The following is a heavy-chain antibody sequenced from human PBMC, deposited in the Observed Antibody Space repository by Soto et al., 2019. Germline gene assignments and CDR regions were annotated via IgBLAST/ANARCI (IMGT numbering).Heavy chain of an antibody. Sequence: QVQLVQSGAVVKKPGASVKVSCKASGYTFTGYYMHWVRQAPGQGLEWMGWINPNSGGTNYAQKFQGRVTMTRDTSISTAYMELSRLRSDDTAVYYCARASVDCSSTSCYYYYGMDVWGQGTTVTVSS. CDR1: GYTFTGYY. CDR2: INPNSGGT. V-gene: IGHV1-2*02. D-gene: IGHD2-2*01. CDR3: ARASVDCSSTSCYYYYGMDV. J-gene: IGHJ6*02.